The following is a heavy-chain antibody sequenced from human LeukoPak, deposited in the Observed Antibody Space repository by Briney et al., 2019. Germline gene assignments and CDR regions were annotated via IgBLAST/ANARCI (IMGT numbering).Heavy chain of an antibody. D-gene: IGHD3-10*01. Sequence: GGSLRLSCAASGFSYSTYWMSWVRQAPGKGLEFVANMNQDGSRKYYGDSVKGRFTISSDNGDSSQYLEMNSLRAEDTALYYCARDGYKSGRDVWGQGTTVTVSS. CDR2: MNQDGSRK. V-gene: IGHV3-7*01. CDR3: ARDGYKSGRDV. CDR1: GFSYSTYW. J-gene: IGHJ6*02.